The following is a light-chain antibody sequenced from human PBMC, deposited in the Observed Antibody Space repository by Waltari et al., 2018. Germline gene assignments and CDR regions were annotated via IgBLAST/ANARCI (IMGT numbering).Light chain of an antibody. CDR2: RNN. Sequence: QSVLTQPPSASGTPGQRVTISCSGSSSNIGSNYVYWYQQLPVTTPKLPIYRNNQRPSGVPDRFSGSKSGTSASLAISGLRSEDEADYYCAAWDDSLSGVVFGGGTKLTVL. CDR3: AAWDDSLSGVV. CDR1: SSNIGSNY. V-gene: IGLV1-47*01. J-gene: IGLJ2*01.